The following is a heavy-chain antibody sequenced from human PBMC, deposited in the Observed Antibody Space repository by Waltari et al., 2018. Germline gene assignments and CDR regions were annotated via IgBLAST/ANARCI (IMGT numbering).Heavy chain of an antibody. CDR1: GYTFTDFY. V-gene: IGHV1-46*04. CDR3: ARAGSTLIWGVAE. J-gene: IGHJ4*02. Sequence: QVQLVQSGAEGKKPGASVKVSCKASGYTFTDFYIHWVRQAPGQGLEWMGTVNPNGGSTTYAQKLHDRVTMTRDTSTSTVYMELSSLRSEDTAVYYCARAGSTLIWGVAEWGQGTLVTVSS. CDR2: VNPNGGST. D-gene: IGHD2-2*01.